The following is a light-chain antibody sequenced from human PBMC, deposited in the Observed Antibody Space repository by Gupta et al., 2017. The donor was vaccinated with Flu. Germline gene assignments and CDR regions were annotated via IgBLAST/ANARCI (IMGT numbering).Light chain of an antibody. CDR1: NIGSKN. J-gene: IGLJ2*01. V-gene: IGLV3-9*01. Sequence: SYELTQPLSLSVALGQTARITCGGDNIGSKNLHWYQQKPGQAPVLVIYRDSSRPSGIPERFSGSNSGNTATLTISRAQAGDEADYYCQVWDSSTAVVFGGGTKLTVL. CDR2: RDS. CDR3: QVWDSSTAVV.